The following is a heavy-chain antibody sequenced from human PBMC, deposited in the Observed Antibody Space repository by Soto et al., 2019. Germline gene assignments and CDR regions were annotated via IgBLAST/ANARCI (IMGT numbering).Heavy chain of an antibody. CDR3: ARVVTIFGVVPWFDP. CDR2: IYYSGST. CDR1: GGSLRSYY. D-gene: IGHD3-3*01. Sequence: SEKLSLTCTVSGGSLRSYYWRWIRQPPGKGLEWIGYIYYSGSTNYNPSLKSRVTISVDTSKNQFSLKLSSVTAADTAVYYCARVVTIFGVVPWFDPWGQGTLVTVSS. V-gene: IGHV4-59*01. J-gene: IGHJ5*02.